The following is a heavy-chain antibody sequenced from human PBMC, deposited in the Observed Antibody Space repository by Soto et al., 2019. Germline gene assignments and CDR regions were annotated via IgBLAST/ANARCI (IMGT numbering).Heavy chain of an antibody. CDR1: GFTFSSYW. D-gene: IGHD3-3*01. J-gene: IGHJ6*02. CDR3: ARERRYYDFWSGYFSYYYYGMDV. Sequence: LRLSCAASGFTFSSYWMHWVRQAPGKGLVWVSRINSDGSSTSYADSVKGRFTISRDNAKNTLYLQMNSLRAEDTAVYYCARERRYYDFWSGYFSYYYYGMDVWGQGTTVTVSS. CDR2: INSDGSST. V-gene: IGHV3-74*01.